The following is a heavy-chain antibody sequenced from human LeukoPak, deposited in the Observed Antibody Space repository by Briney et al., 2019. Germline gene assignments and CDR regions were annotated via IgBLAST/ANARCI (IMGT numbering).Heavy chain of an antibody. J-gene: IGHJ4*02. CDR3: ARVAPTYNLYNFDY. V-gene: IGHV4-34*01. CDR2: INHSGST. Sequence: PSETLSLTCAVYGGSFSGYYWSWIRQPPGKGLEWIGEINHSGSTNYNPSLKSRVTISVDTSKNQFSLKLTSVTAADTAVYYCARVAPTYNLYNFDYWGRGTLVTVSS. D-gene: IGHD1-1*01. CDR1: GGSFSGYY.